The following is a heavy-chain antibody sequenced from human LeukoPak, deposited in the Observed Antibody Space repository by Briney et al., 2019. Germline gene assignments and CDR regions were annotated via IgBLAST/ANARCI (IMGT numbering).Heavy chain of an antibody. CDR2: ISRSGSSS. V-gene: IGHV3-23*01. Sequence: GGSLGLSCAASGFTFSNYSMTWVRQAPGMGLEWVSSISRSGSSSYYADSVKGRFTVSRDNSKHTLHLQMNSLRADDTAVYYCAKDFLDNVVDYWGQGTLVAVSS. CDR1: GFTFSNYS. J-gene: IGHJ4*02. D-gene: IGHD3-16*01. CDR3: AKDFLDNVVDY.